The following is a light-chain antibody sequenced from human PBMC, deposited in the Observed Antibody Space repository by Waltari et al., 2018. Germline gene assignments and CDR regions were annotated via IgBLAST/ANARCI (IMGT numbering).Light chain of an antibody. CDR1: QTVSTY. V-gene: IGKV3-11*01. CDR2: ESI. Sequence: EIVFTQSPVTLSLSPGDLATLSCSASQTVSTYLAWYHHKPGQAPRLIIYESINRATGITARFSGRGSGTDFTLTISSLETEDFAVYYCQQLYNWPRGACGQGTKLEI. CDR3: QQLYNWPRGA. J-gene: IGKJ2*01.